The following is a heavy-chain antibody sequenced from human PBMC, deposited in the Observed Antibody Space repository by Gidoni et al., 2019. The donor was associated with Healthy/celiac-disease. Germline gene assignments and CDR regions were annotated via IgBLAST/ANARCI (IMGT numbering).Heavy chain of an antibody. D-gene: IGHD3-9*01. J-gene: IGHJ2*01. V-gene: IGHV4-59*01. CDR3: ARENYDILTGPWYFDL. CDR2: IYYSGST. CDR1: GGSISSYY. Sequence: QVQLQESGPGLVKPSATLSLTCTVSGGSISSYYWSWIRQPPGKGLEWIGYIYYSGSTNYNPSLKSRVTISVDTSKNQFSLKLSSVTAADTAVYYCARENYDILTGPWYFDLWGRGTLVTVSS.